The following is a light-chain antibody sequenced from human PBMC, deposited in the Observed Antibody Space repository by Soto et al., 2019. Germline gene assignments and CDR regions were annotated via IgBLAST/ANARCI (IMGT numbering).Light chain of an antibody. CDR3: QQYGSSPLT. V-gene: IGKV3-20*01. Sequence: EIVLTQSPGTLSLSPGERATLSCRSRQRFSSSSLAWYPQKPGQAPRLLIYGAPRRATGIPDRFRGSGSGTDFNLTISRLEPEDFAVYYCQQYGSSPLTFGGGTKVEL. J-gene: IGKJ4*01. CDR1: QRFSSSS. CDR2: GAP.